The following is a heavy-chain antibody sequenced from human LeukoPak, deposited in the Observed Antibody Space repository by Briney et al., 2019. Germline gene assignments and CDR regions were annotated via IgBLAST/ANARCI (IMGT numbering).Heavy chain of an antibody. Sequence: PSETLSLTCTVSGGSISSGDYYWSWIRQPPGKGLEWIGYVYYSGSTYYNPSLKSRVTISVDTSKNQFSLKLSSVTAADTAVYYCARESDIAAAGPDYWGQGTLVTVSS. CDR1: GGSISSGDYY. D-gene: IGHD6-13*01. J-gene: IGHJ4*02. V-gene: IGHV4-30-4*08. CDR2: VYYSGST. CDR3: ARESDIAAAGPDY.